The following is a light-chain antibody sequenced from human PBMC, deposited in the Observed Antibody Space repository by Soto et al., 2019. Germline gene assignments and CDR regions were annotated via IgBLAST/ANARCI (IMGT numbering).Light chain of an antibody. CDR1: QSVSSRY. Sequence: EVVMTQSPGTLSLAPGERATLSCRAIQSVSSRYLAWYQQQPGQAPRRLIYGTSSRATGSPDRCCGSGAGTDFTLTISRLVPEDVAVDYCQQYGSPPPWTFGQGTKVDI. J-gene: IGKJ1*01. CDR2: GTS. CDR3: QQYGSPPPWT. V-gene: IGKV3-20*01.